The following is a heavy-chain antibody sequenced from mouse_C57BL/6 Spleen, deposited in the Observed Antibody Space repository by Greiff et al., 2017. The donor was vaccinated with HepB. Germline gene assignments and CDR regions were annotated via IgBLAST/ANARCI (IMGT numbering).Heavy chain of an antibody. CDR2: ISSGGDYI. D-gene: IGHD3-1*01. J-gene: IGHJ4*01. CDR1: GFTFSSYA. CDR3: TRGGYVYYAMDY. V-gene: IGHV5-9-1*02. Sequence: DVQLVESGEGLVKPGGSLKLSCAASGFTFSSYAMSWVRQTPEKRLEWVAYISSGGDYIYYADTVKGRFTISRDNARNTLYLQMSSLKSEDTAMYYCTRGGYVYYAMDYWGQRTSVTVSS.